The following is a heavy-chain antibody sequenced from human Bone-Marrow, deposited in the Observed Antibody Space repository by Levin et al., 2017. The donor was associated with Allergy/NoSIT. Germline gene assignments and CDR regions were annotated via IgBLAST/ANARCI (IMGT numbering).Heavy chain of an antibody. CDR1: GGSISSSSYY. CDR3: ARPSPAGSFDY. V-gene: IGHV4-39*01. Sequence: SETLSLTCTVSGGSISSSSYYWGWIRQPPGKGLEWIGSIYYSGSTYYNPSLKSRVTISVDTSKNQFSLKLSSVTAADTAVYYCARPSPAGSFDYWGQGTLVTVSS. D-gene: IGHD3-10*01. CDR2: IYYSGST. J-gene: IGHJ4*02.